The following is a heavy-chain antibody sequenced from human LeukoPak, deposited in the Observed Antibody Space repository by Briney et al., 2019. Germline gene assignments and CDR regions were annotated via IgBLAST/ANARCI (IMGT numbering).Heavy chain of an antibody. J-gene: IGHJ4*02. CDR2: IYYSGTT. V-gene: IGHV4-59*08. D-gene: IGHD3-9*01. CDR1: GNSIRSYY. Sequence: SETLSLTCSVSGNSIRSYYWSWIRQPPGKGLEWIGYIYYSGTTKYNPSLESRVTISVATSKDRFSLNLSSVTAADTAVYYCAAALTGYADYWGQGTLVTVSS. CDR3: AAALTGYADY.